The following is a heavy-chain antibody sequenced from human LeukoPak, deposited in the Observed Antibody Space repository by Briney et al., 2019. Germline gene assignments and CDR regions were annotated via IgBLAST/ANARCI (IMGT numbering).Heavy chain of an antibody. CDR3: ARDRGYSGCDV. V-gene: IGHV1-2*02. D-gene: IGHD5-12*01. Sequence: ASVKVSCKASGYTFTGYYMHWVRQAPGQGLEWLGWISPNTGGTHYAQNFQDRVTMTRDTSISTAYMDLSRLRSDDTAVYYCARDRGYSGCDVWGQGTLVTVSS. CDR1: GYTFTGYY. CDR2: ISPNTGGT. J-gene: IGHJ4*02.